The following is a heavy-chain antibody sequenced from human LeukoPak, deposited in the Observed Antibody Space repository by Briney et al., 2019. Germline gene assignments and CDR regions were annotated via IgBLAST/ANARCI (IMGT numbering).Heavy chain of an antibody. D-gene: IGHD2/OR15-2a*01. J-gene: IGHJ4*02. CDR2: INHSGST. CDR1: GGSISSRNW. CDR3: ARVASPFPFDY. V-gene: IGHV4-4*02. Sequence: PSETLSLTCAVSGGSISSRNWWSWVRQPPGRGLEWIGEINHSGSTNYNPSLKSRVTISVDTSKNQFSLKLSSVTAADTAVYYCARVASPFPFDYWGQGTLVTVSS.